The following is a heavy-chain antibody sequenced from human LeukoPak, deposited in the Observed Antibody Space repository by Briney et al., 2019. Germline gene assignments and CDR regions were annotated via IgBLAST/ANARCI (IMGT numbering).Heavy chain of an antibody. J-gene: IGHJ4*02. CDR1: GGSFNGYY. D-gene: IGHD3-22*01. CDR3: VTYYFDSSGPKKNY. Sequence: SETLSLTCAVYGGSFNGYYWSWIRQPPGKGLEWIGEINHSGSTNYNPSLKSRVTISVDTSKKQFSLKLSSVTAADTAVYYCVTYYFDSSGPKKNYWGQGTLVTVSS. CDR2: INHSGST. V-gene: IGHV4-34*01.